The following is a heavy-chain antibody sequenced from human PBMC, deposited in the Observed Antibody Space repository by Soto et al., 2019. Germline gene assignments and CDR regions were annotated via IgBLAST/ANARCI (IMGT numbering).Heavy chain of an antibody. V-gene: IGHV3-23*01. CDR1: GFMFSNYA. Sequence: EVQLLESGGGLVQSGGSLRLSCAASGFMFSNYAMSWVRQAPGKGLEWVSSMSGSGGTTYCADSVKGRFTISRDNSKNTLYLQMNSLRAEDTAVYFCAKYASGSWFLFDYWGQGTLVTVSS. CDR3: AKYASGSWFLFDY. D-gene: IGHD6-13*01. J-gene: IGHJ4*02. CDR2: MSGSGGTT.